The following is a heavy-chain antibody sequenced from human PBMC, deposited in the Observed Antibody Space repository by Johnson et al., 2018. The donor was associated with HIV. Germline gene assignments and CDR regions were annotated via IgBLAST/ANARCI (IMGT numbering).Heavy chain of an antibody. D-gene: IGHD2/OR15-2a*01. Sequence: QVQLVESGGGVVQPGRSLRLSCAASGFTFSSYAMHWVRQAPGKGLEWVAFIRYDGSNKYYADSVRGRFTISRDNSKNTLYLQMNSLRAEDTAVYYCARDLTSTGLSGTFGDAFHIWGQGTIVTVSS. CDR3: ARDLTSTGLSGTFGDAFHI. CDR1: GFTFSSYA. J-gene: IGHJ3*02. CDR2: IRYDGSNK. V-gene: IGHV3-30*02.